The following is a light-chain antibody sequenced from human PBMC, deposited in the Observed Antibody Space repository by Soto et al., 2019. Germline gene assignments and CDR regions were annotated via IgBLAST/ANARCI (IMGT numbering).Light chain of an antibody. Sequence: EFVLTQSPGALSLSPGERATLSCRASQSVGSTHLAWYQQRPAQAPRLLIYGASSRATGVPDRFSGSGSGTDFTLTISRLEPEDFAVYYCQQYGSSPQTFGQGTKVDIK. CDR3: QQYGSSPQT. J-gene: IGKJ1*01. CDR2: GAS. CDR1: QSVGSTH. V-gene: IGKV3-20*01.